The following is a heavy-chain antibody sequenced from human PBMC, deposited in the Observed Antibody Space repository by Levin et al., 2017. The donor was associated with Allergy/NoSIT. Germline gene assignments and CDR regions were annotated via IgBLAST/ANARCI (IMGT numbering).Heavy chain of an antibody. D-gene: IGHD2-2*01. Sequence: GGSLRLSCAASGFTFSSYSMNWVRQAPGKGLEWVSSISSSSSYIYYADSVKGRFTISRDNAKNSLYLQMNSLRAEDTAVYYCARGWGKHYPKDIVVVPAAPNWFDPWGQGTLVTVSS. V-gene: IGHV3-21*01. J-gene: IGHJ5*02. CDR2: ISSSSSYI. CDR1: GFTFSSYS. CDR3: ARGWGKHYPKDIVVVPAAPNWFDP.